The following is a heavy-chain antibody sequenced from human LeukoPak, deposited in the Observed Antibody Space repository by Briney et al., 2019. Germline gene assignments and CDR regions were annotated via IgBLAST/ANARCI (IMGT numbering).Heavy chain of an antibody. V-gene: IGHV3-7*01. J-gene: IGHJ4*02. CDR1: GCTFTNSW. D-gene: IGHD1-26*01. CDR2: IKQDGGTR. Sequence: GGSLRLTCAASGCTFTNSWMAWVRQAPGKGLEWVANIKQDGGTRHYADSLRGRFTISRDNPKNSLYLQMNSLRADDTAVYYCARDTVGSLDYWGEGILVTVAS. CDR3: ARDTVGSLDY.